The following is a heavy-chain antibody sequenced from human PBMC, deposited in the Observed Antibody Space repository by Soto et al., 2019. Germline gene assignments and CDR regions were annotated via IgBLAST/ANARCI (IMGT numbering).Heavy chain of an antibody. Sequence: KSGGSLRLSCAASGFTFSYYYMTWIRQAPGSGLEWVSYISSSSGTISYANSVKGRFTISRDNAQNSLYLQMTSLRAEDTAVYYCARGTYRSKTDFDYWGQGTLVTVS. CDR3: ARGTYRSKTDFDY. CDR1: GFTFSYYY. D-gene: IGHD6-13*01. CDR2: ISSSSGTI. V-gene: IGHV3-11*01. J-gene: IGHJ4*02.